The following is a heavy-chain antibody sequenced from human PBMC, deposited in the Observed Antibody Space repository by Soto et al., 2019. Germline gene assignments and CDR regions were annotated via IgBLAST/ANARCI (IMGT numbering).Heavy chain of an antibody. Sequence: EVQLLESGGDLLQPGGSLRLSCAASGFTFSNYAMTWVRQAPGKGLEWVSVISGSGGSTYYADSVKGRFTISRDTSKNTLYLQMNNLRAEDTALYYFAKGTSYYDSSGFDYWGQGTLVTVSS. CDR2: ISGSGGST. D-gene: IGHD3-22*01. CDR3: AKGTSYYDSSGFDY. V-gene: IGHV3-23*01. CDR1: GFTFSNYA. J-gene: IGHJ4*02.